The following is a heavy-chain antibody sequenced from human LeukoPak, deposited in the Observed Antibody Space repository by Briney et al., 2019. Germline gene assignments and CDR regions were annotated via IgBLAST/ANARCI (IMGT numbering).Heavy chain of an antibody. V-gene: IGHV1-18*01. J-gene: IGHJ5*01. CDR3: ARATSLGDSSGYYYADS. CDR1: GYIFTNYG. CDR2: ISGDNDNT. D-gene: IGHD3-22*01. Sequence: ASLKVSCKAYGYIFTNYGISWVRQAPGQGLEWMGWISGDNDNTYYAQKYQGIVTMTTDTSTNTAYMELRSLRSDDTAVYYCARATSLGDSSGYYYADSWGQGTLVTVSS.